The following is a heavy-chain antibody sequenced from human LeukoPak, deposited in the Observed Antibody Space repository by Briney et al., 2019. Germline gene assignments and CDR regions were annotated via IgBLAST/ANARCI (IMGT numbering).Heavy chain of an antibody. CDR3: ARDHTETSSLNFRNYYYYGMDI. CDR1: GGSISSGDYY. Sequence: SQTLSLTCTVSGGSISSGDYYWSWIRQPPGKGLEWIGYIYYSGSTYYNPSLTSRVTMSVDTSKNQFSLKLSSVTAADTAIYYCARDHTETSSLNFRNYYYYGMDIWGQGTTVIVSS. D-gene: IGHD4-11*01. CDR2: IYYSGST. V-gene: IGHV4-30-4*01. J-gene: IGHJ6*02.